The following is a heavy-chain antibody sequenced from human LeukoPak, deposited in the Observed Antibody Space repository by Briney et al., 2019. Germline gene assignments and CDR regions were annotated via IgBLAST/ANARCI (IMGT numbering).Heavy chain of an antibody. V-gene: IGHV3-21*05. D-gene: IGHD1-14*01. CDR3: AREYNSRATFDY. CDR2: IHSSGNYI. Sequence: GGSLRLSCTASASGVDLSSHSMNWVRQAPGKGLEWISYIHSSGNYIFDAASVKGRFTVSRDNARNSLYLQMNSLRAEDTAIYYCAREYNSRATFDYWGQGTLVTVSS. J-gene: IGHJ4*02. CDR1: ASGVDLSSHS.